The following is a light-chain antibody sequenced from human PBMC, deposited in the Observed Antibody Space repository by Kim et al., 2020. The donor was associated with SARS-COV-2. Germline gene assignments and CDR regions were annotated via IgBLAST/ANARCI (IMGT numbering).Light chain of an antibody. CDR1: RGDSSYA. J-gene: IGLJ3*02. V-gene: IGLV4-69*01. CDR3: QTWGTGIRV. Sequence: SVKLTCTLSRGDSSYAIAWHQQRPEKGPGYLMKLNSDGSHSKGDGIPDRFSGSSSGAGRYLTISSLQSEDEADYYCQTWGTGIRVFGGGTQLTVL. CDR2: LNSDGSH.